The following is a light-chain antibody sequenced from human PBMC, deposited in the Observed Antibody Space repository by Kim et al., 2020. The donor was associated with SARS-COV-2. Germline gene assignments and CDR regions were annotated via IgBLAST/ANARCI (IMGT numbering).Light chain of an antibody. CDR3: QQYNFYPYT. J-gene: IGKJ2*01. CDR2: KAS. CDR1: QNIITW. Sequence: DVQMTQSPSTLSASVGDRVTIVCRASQNIITWLAWYQQKPGKAPRALIYKASTLESGVPSRFSGSGSGTEFALTITSLQPDDFATYYCQQYNFYPYTFGQGTKPEI. V-gene: IGKV1-5*03.